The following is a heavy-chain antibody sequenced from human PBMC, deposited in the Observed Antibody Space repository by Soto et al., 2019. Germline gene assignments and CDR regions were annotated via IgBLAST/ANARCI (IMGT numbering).Heavy chain of an antibody. CDR2: MNPNSGNT. J-gene: IGHJ6*03. CDR1: GYTFTSYD. CDR3: ARGAYYYGSGSYYSPYYMDV. V-gene: IGHV1-8*01. D-gene: IGHD3-10*01. Sequence: QVQLVQSGAEVKKPGASEKVSCKASGYTFTSYDINWVRQATGQGLEWMGWMNPNSGNTGYAQKFQGRVTMTRNTSISTAYMELSSLRSEDTAVYYCARGAYYYGSGSYYSPYYMDVWGKGTTVTVSS.